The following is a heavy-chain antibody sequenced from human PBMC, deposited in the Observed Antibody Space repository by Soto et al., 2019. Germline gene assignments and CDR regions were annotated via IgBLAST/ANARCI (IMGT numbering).Heavy chain of an antibody. Sequence: SVKVSCKASGFTFTSSAVQWVRQARGQRLEWIGWIVVGSGNTNYAQKFQERVTITRDMSTSTAYMELSSLRSEDTAVYYCAAAVVATDVVVVPAPDYYYGMDVWGQGTTVTVSS. CDR3: AAAVVATDVVVVPAPDYYYGMDV. D-gene: IGHD2-2*01. J-gene: IGHJ6*02. CDR2: IVVGSGNT. V-gene: IGHV1-58*01. CDR1: GFTFTSSA.